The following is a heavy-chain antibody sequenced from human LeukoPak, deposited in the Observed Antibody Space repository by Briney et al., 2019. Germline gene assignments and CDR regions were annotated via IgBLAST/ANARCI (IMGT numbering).Heavy chain of an antibody. D-gene: IGHD2-15*01. CDR1: GFTFSSYS. Sequence: PGGSLRLSCAASGFTFSSYSMNWVRQAPGKGLEWVSYISSSSSTIYYADSVKGRFTISRDNAKNSLYLQMNSLRAEDTAVYYCAKRGLVVAANYWGQGTLVTVSS. J-gene: IGHJ4*02. CDR2: ISSSSSTI. V-gene: IGHV3-48*01. CDR3: AKRGLVVAANY.